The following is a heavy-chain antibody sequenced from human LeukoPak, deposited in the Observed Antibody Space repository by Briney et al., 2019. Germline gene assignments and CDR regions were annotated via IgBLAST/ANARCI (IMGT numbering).Heavy chain of an antibody. CDR2: ISGYNGNT. Sequence: GASVKVSCKASGYTFTDYYMHWVRQARGQGLEWMGWISGYNGNTKYVQKFRGRVTMTTDTSTSTAYMELRSLRSDDTAVYYCARDLTHRRNYDNSGYQIVPAFWGQGTLVTVSS. CDR3: ARDLTHRRNYDNSGYQIVPAF. J-gene: IGHJ4*02. V-gene: IGHV1-18*04. D-gene: IGHD3-22*01. CDR1: GYTFTDYY.